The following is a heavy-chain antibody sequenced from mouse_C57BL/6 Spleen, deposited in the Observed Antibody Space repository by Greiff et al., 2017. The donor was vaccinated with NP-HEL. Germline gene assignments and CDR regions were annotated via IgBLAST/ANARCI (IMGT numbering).Heavy chain of an antibody. J-gene: IGHJ1*03. Sequence: EVKLMESGGGLVKPGGSLKLSCAASGFTFSSYAMSWVRQTPEKRLEWVATISDGGSYTYYPDNVKGRFTISRDNAKNNLYLQMSHLKSEDTAMYYCAREREALLPYFDVWGTGTTVTVSS. CDR3: AREREALLPYFDV. CDR1: GFTFSSYA. CDR2: ISDGGSYT. V-gene: IGHV5-4*01.